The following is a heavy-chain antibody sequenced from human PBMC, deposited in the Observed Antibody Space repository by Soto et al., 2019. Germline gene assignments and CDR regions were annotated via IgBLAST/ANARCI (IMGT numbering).Heavy chain of an antibody. Sequence: PGESLKISCNGSGYSFTGYWISWVRQMPWKGLEWMGRIDPSDSYTNYSPSFQGHVTISADKSISTAYLQWSSLKASDTAMYYCARISIAVAGTGAFDIWGQGTMVTVSS. D-gene: IGHD6-19*01. J-gene: IGHJ3*02. CDR2: IDPSDSYT. CDR3: ARISIAVAGTGAFDI. V-gene: IGHV5-10-1*01. CDR1: GYSFTGYW.